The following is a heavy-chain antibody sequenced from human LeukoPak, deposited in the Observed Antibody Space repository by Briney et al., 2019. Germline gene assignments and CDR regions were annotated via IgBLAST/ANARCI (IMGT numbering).Heavy chain of an antibody. Sequence: SVKLSCKASGGTFSSHAISWVRQAPGQGLEWMGGINPIFHTPTYAKKFQGRLTITKDESMSTASMDLSSLISDDTAVYCARGRTTGGFDYWGQGTLVTVSS. V-gene: IGHV1-69*05. CDR3: ARGRTTGGFDY. J-gene: IGHJ4*02. D-gene: IGHD4-11*01. CDR1: GGTFSSHA. CDR2: INPIFHTP.